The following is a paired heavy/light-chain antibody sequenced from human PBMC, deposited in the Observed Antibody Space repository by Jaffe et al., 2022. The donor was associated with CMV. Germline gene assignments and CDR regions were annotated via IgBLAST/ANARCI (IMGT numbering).Light chain of an antibody. CDR1: QSVSSSY. Sequence: EIVLTQSPGTLSLSPGERATLSCRASQSVSSSYLAWYQQKPGQAPRLLIYGASSRATGIPDRFSGSGSGTDFTLTISRLEPEDFAVYYCQQYGSSSWTFGQGTKVEIK. V-gene: IGKV3-20*01. CDR3: QQYGSSSWT. CDR2: GAS. J-gene: IGKJ1*01.
Heavy chain of an antibody. D-gene: IGHD2-15*01. Sequence: QMQLVQSGPEVKKPGTSVKVSCKASGFTFTSSAMQWVRQARGQRLEWIGWIVVGSGNTNYAQKFQERVTITRDMSTSTAYMELSSLRSEDTAVYYCAAMPLPDGTVVTGGFFYWGQGTLVTVSS. CDR1: GFTFTSSA. V-gene: IGHV1-58*02. J-gene: IGHJ4*02. CDR2: IVVGSGNT. CDR3: AAMPLPDGTVVTGGFFY.